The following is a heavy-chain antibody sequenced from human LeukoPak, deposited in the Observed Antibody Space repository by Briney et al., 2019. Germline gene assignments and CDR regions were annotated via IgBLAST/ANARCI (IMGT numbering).Heavy chain of an antibody. Sequence: PGGSLRLSCAASGFTVSSNYMSWVRQAPGKGLEWVGRIKSKTESGTRDFAAPAKGRFTISRDDSRNTLYLQMNNLKIEDTAVYYCAAGTGKLDFDHWGQGALVTVSS. CDR3: AAGTGKLDFDH. V-gene: IGHV3-15*01. CDR1: GFTVSSNY. J-gene: IGHJ4*02. D-gene: IGHD1-14*01. CDR2: IKSKTESGTR.